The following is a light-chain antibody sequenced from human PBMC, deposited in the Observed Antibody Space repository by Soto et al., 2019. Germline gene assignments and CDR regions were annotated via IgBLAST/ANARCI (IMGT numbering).Light chain of an antibody. CDR3: MQGTHWPPT. J-gene: IGKJ2*01. Sequence: DVVMTQSPLSLPVTLGQPASISCRSSQSLVYSDGNTYLNWFQQRPGQSPRRLIYKVSNRDSGVPDRLSGRGSGSDFTLKISRVEAEDVGVYYCMQGTHWPPTFGQGTKLEIK. CDR2: KVS. CDR1: QSLVYSDGNTY. V-gene: IGKV2-30*01.